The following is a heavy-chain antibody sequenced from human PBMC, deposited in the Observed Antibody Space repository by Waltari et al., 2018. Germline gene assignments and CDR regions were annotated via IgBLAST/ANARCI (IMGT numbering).Heavy chain of an antibody. Sequence: QVQLQESGPGLVKPSETLSLTCAVSGYSISSGYYWGWIRQPPGKGLEWIGSIYHSGSTYYNPSLKSRVTISVDTSKNQFSLKLSSVTAADTAVYYCARHRGVNDYVDYWGQGTLVTVSS. CDR1: GYSISSGYY. CDR3: ARHRGVNDYVDY. CDR2: IYHSGST. J-gene: IGHJ4*02. V-gene: IGHV4-38-2*01. D-gene: IGHD2-21*01.